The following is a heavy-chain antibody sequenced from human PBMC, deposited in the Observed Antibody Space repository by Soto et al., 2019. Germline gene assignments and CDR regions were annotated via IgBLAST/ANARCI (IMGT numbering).Heavy chain of an antibody. Sequence: QVQLQQWGAGLLKPSETLSLTCAVHGGSFSGVSWSWIRQYPGKGLEWIGEINDGAETNYNPSLKSRVTISVDTFKREFSLKLSSVTAADTAVYYCARYIGSGNYALGYWGQGTLVTVSS. D-gene: IGHD3-10*01. CDR2: INDGAET. V-gene: IGHV4-34*01. J-gene: IGHJ4*02. CDR1: GGSFSGVS. CDR3: ARYIGSGNYALGY.